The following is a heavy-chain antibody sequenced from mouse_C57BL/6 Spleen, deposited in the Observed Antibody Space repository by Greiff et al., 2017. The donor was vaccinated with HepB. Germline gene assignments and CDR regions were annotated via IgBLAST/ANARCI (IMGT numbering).Heavy chain of an antibody. CDR3: ARSGYGWDFDY. J-gene: IGHJ2*01. D-gene: IGHD2-2*01. CDR1: GFTFSDYY. Sequence: EVQLVESGGGLVQPGGSLKLSCAASGFTFSDYYMYWVRQTPEKRLEWVAYISNGGGSTYYPDNVKGRFTIYRDNAKNNLYLQMSRVKSEDTAMYYCARSGYGWDFDYWGQGTTLTVSS. CDR2: ISNGGGST. V-gene: IGHV5-12*01.